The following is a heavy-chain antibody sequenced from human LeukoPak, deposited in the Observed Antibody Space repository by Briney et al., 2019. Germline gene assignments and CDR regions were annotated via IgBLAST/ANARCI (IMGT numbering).Heavy chain of an antibody. D-gene: IGHD6-13*01. V-gene: IGHV4-39*01. Sequence: SETLSLTCTVSGGSISSSSYYWGWIRQPPGKGLEWIGSIYYSGSTYYNPSLKSRVTISVDTSKNQFSLKLSSVTAADTAVYYCARSSGYSSSWYSDYWGQGTLVTVSS. CDR1: GGSISSSSYY. CDR2: IYYSGST. J-gene: IGHJ4*02. CDR3: ARSSGYSSSWYSDY.